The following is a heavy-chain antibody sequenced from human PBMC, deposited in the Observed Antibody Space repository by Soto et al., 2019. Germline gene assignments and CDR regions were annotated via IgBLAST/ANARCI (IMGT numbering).Heavy chain of an antibody. J-gene: IGHJ6*02. V-gene: IGHV3-13*01. CDR2: IGITGDT. CDR1: GFTISGYD. D-gene: IGHD1-1*01. Sequence: GGSLRLSCEVSGFTISGYDMYWVRQGTGKGLEWVSRIGITGDTNYPGSVKGRFTISRENAKNSLYLQMNGLRAGDTAVYYCTRQRPPSYYYGMDVWGQGTTVTVSS. CDR3: TRQRPPSYYYGMDV.